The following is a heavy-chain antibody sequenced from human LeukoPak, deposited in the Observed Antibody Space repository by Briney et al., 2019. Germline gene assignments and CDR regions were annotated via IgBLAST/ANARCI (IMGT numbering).Heavy chain of an antibody. D-gene: IGHD2-2*01. CDR2: ISYDGSNK. V-gene: IGHV3-30-3*01. J-gene: IGHJ6*02. CDR3: ARDRRYCSSTSCPFYYYGMDV. Sequence: PGGSLRLSCAASGFTFSSYAMHWVRQAPGKGLEWVAVISYDGSNKYCADSVKGRFTISRDNSKNTLYLQMNSLRAEDTAVYYCARDRRYCSSTSCPFYYYGMDVWGQGTTVTVSS. CDR1: GFTFSSYA.